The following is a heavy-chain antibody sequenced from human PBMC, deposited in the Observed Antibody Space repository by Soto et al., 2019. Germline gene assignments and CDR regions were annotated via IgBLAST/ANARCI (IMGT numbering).Heavy chain of an antibody. J-gene: IGHJ6*03. CDR3: ARRHIGYCSSTSCYLRETHRYYYYMDV. V-gene: IGHV3-23*01. D-gene: IGHD2-2*01. CDR2: ISGSGGST. CDR1: GFTFSSYA. Sequence: GGSLRLSCAASGFTFSSYAMSWVRQAPGKGLEWVSAISGSGGSTYYADSVKGRFTISRDNSKNTLYLQMNSLGAEDTAVYYCARRHIGYCSSTSCYLRETHRYYYYMDVWGKGTTVTVSS.